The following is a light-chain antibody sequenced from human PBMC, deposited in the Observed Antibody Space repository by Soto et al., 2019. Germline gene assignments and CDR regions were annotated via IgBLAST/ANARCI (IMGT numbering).Light chain of an antibody. V-gene: IGLV2-11*01. CDR3: CSYAGSRVV. CDR1: SSDVGGYNY. Sequence: QSALTQPRSVSGAPGQSVTISCTGTSSDVGGYNYVSWYQQHPGKAPKLMIYDVSKRPSGVPDRFSGSKSGNTASLTISGLQAEDEADYYCCSYAGSRVVFGTGTKVTVL. J-gene: IGLJ1*01. CDR2: DVS.